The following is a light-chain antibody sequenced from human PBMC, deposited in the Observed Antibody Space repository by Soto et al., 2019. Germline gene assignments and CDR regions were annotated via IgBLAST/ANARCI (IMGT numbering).Light chain of an antibody. CDR1: SSDDGGYNY. V-gene: IGLV2-14*01. CDR2: EVS. CDR3: SSYPTSIARG. J-gene: IGLJ1*01. Sequence: QAVLTPPASVSGSPGQSITISCTGTSSDDGGYNYVSWYQQHPGKAPKLMLYEVSNRPSGVSDRFSGSKSGNTASLTISGPQADDYAAYYCSSYPTSIARGVGTGTKV.